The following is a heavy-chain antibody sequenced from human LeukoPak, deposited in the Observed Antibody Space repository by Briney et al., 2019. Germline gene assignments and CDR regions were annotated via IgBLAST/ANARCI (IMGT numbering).Heavy chain of an antibody. CDR3: AKDPSDYGSASAFDI. CDR2: IWYDGSNE. CDR1: GFTFRNYG. Sequence: GGSLRLSCAASGFTFRNYGMHWVRQAPGKGLEWVAVIWYDGSNEYYADSAKGRFTISRDNSKNTLYLQMNSLRPDDTAVYYCAKDPSDYGSASAFDIWGQGTMVTVSS. V-gene: IGHV3-30*02. D-gene: IGHD3-10*01. J-gene: IGHJ3*02.